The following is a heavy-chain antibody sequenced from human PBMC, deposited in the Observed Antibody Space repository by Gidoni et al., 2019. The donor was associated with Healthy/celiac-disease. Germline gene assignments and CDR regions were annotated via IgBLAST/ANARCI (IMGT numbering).Heavy chain of an antibody. D-gene: IGHD6-19*01. CDR3: ARVSPLGYSSGWPPDFDY. V-gene: IGHV4-30-4*01. J-gene: IGHJ4*02. Sequence: QVQLQESGPGLVKPSQTLSLTCTVSGGSISSGDYYWSWIRQPPGKGLEWIGYIYYSGSTYYNPSLKSRVTISVDTSKNQFSLKLSSVTAADTAVYYCARVSPLGYSSGWPPDFDYWGQGTLVTVSS. CDR2: IYYSGST. CDR1: GGSISSGDYY.